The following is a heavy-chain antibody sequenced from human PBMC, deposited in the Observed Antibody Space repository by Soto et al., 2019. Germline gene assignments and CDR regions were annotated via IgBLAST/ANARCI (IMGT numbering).Heavy chain of an antibody. D-gene: IGHD2-8*02. J-gene: IGHJ3*02. CDR1: GDSTINSY. Sequence: PSETLSLTCIVSGDSTINSYWTWIRQPPGKGLEWMGYLSYTGSTYYNPSLRNRASISVDESSNHLSLRLSSVTAADTAVYYCARELEGGVFDIWGRGTLVTVSS. CDR3: ARELEGGVFDI. V-gene: IGHV4-30-4*01. CDR2: LSYTGST.